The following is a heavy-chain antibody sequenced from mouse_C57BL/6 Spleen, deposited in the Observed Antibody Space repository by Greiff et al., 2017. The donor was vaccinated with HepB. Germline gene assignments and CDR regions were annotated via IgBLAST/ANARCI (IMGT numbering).Heavy chain of an antibody. CDR3: ERRGYFWYFDD. CDR2: INPNNGGT. D-gene: IGHD2-14*01. J-gene: IGHJ1*03. V-gene: IGHV1-26*01. CDR1: GYTFTDYY. Sequence: EVQLQQSGPELVKPGASVKISCKASGYTFTDYYMHWVKQRHGQGLEWIGDINPNNGGTSYNQKFKGKATLTVDKSSTTAYMELSSLTSKDSAVYYCERRGYFWYFDDWGKGTTVTVSS.